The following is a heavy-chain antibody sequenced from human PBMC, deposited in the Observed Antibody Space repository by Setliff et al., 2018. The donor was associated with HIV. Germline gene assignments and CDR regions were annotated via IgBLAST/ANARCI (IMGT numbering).Heavy chain of an antibody. Sequence: GGSLRLSCAASGFTFSTYAMHWVRQAPGKGLEWVSVISYDGNNKYYADSVKGRFTISRDNSKNTLYLQMNSLRAEDTAVYYCAREILSSSAIDYWGQGTLVTVSS. V-gene: IGHV3-30-3*01. CDR2: ISYDGNNK. D-gene: IGHD6-6*01. J-gene: IGHJ4*02. CDR1: GFTFSTYA. CDR3: AREILSSSAIDY.